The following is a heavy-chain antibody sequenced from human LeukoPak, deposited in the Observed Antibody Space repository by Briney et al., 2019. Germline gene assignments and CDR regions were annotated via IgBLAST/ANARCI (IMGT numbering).Heavy chain of an antibody. Sequence: ASVKVSCKASGYTFTSYYMHWVRQAPGQGLEWMGIINPSGGSTSYAQKFQGRVTMTRNTSISTAYMELSSLRSEDTAVYYCARVRSPPRAMIVVVIDYWGQGTLVTVSS. CDR1: GYTFTSYY. CDR3: ARVRSPPRAMIVVVIDY. CDR2: INPSGGST. D-gene: IGHD3-22*01. J-gene: IGHJ4*02. V-gene: IGHV1-46*01.